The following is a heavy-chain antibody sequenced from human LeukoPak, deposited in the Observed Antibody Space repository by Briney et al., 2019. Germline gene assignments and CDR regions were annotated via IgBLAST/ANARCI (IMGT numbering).Heavy chain of an antibody. CDR2: FFHSGST. J-gene: IGHJ4*02. CDR3: ARAGERLDYVWGSYRFDY. V-gene: IGHV4-38-2*02. Sequence: SETLSLTCTVSGYYISSGYYWGWIRQPPGKGLEWIGSFFHSGSTYYNPSLKSRVTISVDTSKNQFSLKLSSVTAADTAVYYCARAGERLDYVWGSYRFDYWGQGTLVTVSS. CDR1: GYYISSGYY. D-gene: IGHD3-16*02.